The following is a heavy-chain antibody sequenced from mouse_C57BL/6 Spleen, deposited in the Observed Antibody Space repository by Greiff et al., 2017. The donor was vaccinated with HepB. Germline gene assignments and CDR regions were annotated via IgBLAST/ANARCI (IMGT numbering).Heavy chain of an antibody. D-gene: IGHD2-5*01. Sequence: VQLQQPGAELVKPGASVKMSCKASGYTFTSYWITWVKQRPGQGLEWIGDIYPGSGSTNYNEKFKSKATLTVDTSSSTAYMQLSSLTSEDSAVYYCARSGYSNYDAYYFDYWGQGTTLTVTS. CDR1: GYTFTSYW. CDR3: ARSGYSNYDAYYFDY. J-gene: IGHJ2*01. V-gene: IGHV1-55*01. CDR2: IYPGSGST.